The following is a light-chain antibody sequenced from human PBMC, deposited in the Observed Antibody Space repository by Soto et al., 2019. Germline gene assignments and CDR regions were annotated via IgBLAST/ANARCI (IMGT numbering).Light chain of an antibody. J-gene: IGLJ1*01. CDR1: SSDVGGYNY. V-gene: IGLV2-14*01. Sequence: QSVLTQHASVSGSPGQSITISCTGTSSDVGGYNYVSWYQQHPGKAPKLMIYDVSNRPSGVSNRFSGSKSGNTASLTISGLQAEDEADYYCSSYTSSTPYVFGTGTKVTVL. CDR3: SSYTSSTPYV. CDR2: DVS.